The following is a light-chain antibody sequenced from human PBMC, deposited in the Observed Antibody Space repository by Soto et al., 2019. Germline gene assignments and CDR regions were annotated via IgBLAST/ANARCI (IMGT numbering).Light chain of an antibody. CDR2: EVT. Sequence: QSALTQPPSASGSPGQSVTISCSGTSSGVGGYNYVSWYQQHPGKAPKVMIYEVTRRPSGVPDRFSGSRSGNTASLIVSGLQAEDEADYYCSSYAGSNTVAFGGGTKVTVL. V-gene: IGLV2-8*01. CDR3: SSYAGSNTVA. CDR1: SSGVGGYNY. J-gene: IGLJ2*01.